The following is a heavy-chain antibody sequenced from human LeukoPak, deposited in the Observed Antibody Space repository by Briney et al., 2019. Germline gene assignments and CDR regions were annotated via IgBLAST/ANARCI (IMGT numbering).Heavy chain of an antibody. V-gene: IGHV1-46*01. D-gene: IGHD3-22*01. CDR2: INPRGGST. CDR3: ARVYYHDSSDYYFPPDY. Sequence: GASVKVSCKASGYTFTSYYMHWVRQAPGQGHEWVGIINPRGGSTSYAQKFQGRVTMTRDTSTSTVHMELSSLRSEDTAVYYCARVYYHDSSDYYFPPDYWGQGTLVTVSS. J-gene: IGHJ4*02. CDR1: GYTFTSYY.